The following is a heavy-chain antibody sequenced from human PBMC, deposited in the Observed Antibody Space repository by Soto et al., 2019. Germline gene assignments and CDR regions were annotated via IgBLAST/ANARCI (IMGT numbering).Heavy chain of an antibody. V-gene: IGHV4-31*03. CDR1: GGSISSGGYY. CDR2: IYYSGST. CDR3: SRDGWETAMFTQDYYGMDV. D-gene: IGHD5-18*01. J-gene: IGHJ6*02. Sequence: QVQLQESGPGLVKPSQTLSLTCTVSGGSISSGGYYWSWIRQHPGKGLGWIGYIYYSGSTYYNPLLKSRVTISVDTSKIQFSLKLSSVTAEDTAVYYGSRDGWETAMFTQDYYGMDVWGQGTTVTVSS.